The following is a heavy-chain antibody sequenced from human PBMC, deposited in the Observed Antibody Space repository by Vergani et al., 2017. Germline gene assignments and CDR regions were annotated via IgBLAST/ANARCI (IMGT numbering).Heavy chain of an antibody. Sequence: EVQLEESGGGLVLPGRSLRLSCVASGFTSAGYAMHWVRQAPGKGLEWVSGISWNSNSIGYADSVTGRFTISRDNAKNSLYLQMNSLRAEDTALYYCAKDVGTSSGCGWFDPWGRGTLVTVSS. CDR2: ISWNSNSI. D-gene: IGHD6-6*01. CDR3: AKDVGTSSGCGWFDP. V-gene: IGHV3-9*02. CDR1: GFTSAGYA. J-gene: IGHJ5*02.